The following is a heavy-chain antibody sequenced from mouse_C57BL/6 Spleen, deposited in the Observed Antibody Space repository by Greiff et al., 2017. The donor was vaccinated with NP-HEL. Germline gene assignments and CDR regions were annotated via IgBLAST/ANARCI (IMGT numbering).Heavy chain of an antibody. D-gene: IGHD4-1*01. J-gene: IGHJ1*03. CDR3: ARRLGGGYFDV. CDR2: ISSGSSTI. Sequence: EVKVVESGGGLVKPGGSLKLSCAASGFTFSDYGMHWVRQAPEKGLEWVAYISSGSSTIYYADTVKGRFTISRDKAKNTLFLQMTSLRSEDTAMYYCARRLGGGYFDVWGTGTTVTVSS. CDR1: GFTFSDYG. V-gene: IGHV5-17*01.